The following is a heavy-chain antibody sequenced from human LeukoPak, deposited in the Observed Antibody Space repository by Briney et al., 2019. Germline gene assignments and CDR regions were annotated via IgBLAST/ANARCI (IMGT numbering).Heavy chain of an antibody. CDR3: AKGIYSSGWSYFDY. D-gene: IGHD6-19*01. CDR1: GFTFSSYA. CDR2: ISYDGSNK. Sequence: GGSLRLSCAASGFTFSSYAMHWVRQAPGKGLEWVAVISYDGSNKYHADSVKGRFTISRDNSKNTLYLQMNGLRAEDTAVYYCAKGIYSSGWSYFDYWGHGTLVTVSS. J-gene: IGHJ4*01. V-gene: IGHV3-30*04.